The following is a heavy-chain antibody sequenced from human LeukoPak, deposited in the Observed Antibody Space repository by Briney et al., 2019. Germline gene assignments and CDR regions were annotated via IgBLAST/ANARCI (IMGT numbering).Heavy chain of an antibody. CDR2: IYYSGST. V-gene: IGHV4-59*01. CDR1: GGSISSYY. D-gene: IGHD2-21*02. Sequence: SSETLSLTCTVSGGSISSYYWSWIRQPPGKGLVWIGYIYYSGSTNYNPSLKSRVTISVDTSKNQFSLKLSSVTAADTAVYYCARVIWTYCGGDCYSLDAFDIWGQGTMVTVSS. CDR3: ARVIWTYCGGDCYSLDAFDI. J-gene: IGHJ3*02.